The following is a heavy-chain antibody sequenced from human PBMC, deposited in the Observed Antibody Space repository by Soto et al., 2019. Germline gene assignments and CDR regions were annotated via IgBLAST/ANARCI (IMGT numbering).Heavy chain of an antibody. CDR2: MNPNSGET. D-gene: IGHD2-15*01. J-gene: IGHJ5*02. Sequence: QEQLVQSGAEVKKPGASVKVSCKTSGYTFTDYDINWVRQATGQGLEWIGWMNPNSGETGYAQKFKGRVTMTRSNSISTAYLELSSLRSEDTAVYYCARVAVAARPRWYNWFAPWGQGTLVTVSS. V-gene: IGHV1-8*01. CDR1: GYTFTDYD. CDR3: ARVAVAARPRWYNWFAP.